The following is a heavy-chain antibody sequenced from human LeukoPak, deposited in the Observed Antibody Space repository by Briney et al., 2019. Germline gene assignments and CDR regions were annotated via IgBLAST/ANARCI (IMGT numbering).Heavy chain of an antibody. J-gene: IGHJ3*02. V-gene: IGHV4-59*08. CDR2: IYYSGST. D-gene: IGHD4-11*01. CDR1: GGSITSDY. Sequence: SETLSLTCTVSGGSITSDYWSWIRQSPGKGLEWIGYIYYSGSTNYNPSLKSRVTISVDTSKNQFSLKLSSVTAADTAVYYCARGRETDYSNYSGAFDIWGQGTMVTVSS. CDR3: ARGRETDYSNYSGAFDI.